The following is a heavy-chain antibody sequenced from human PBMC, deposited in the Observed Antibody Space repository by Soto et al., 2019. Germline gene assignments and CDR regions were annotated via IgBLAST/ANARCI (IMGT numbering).Heavy chain of an antibody. D-gene: IGHD1-26*01. Sequence: QVQLVQSGAEVKKPGSSVKVSCKASGGTFSSYIISWVRQAPGQGLEWMGRIIPILGIANYAQKFQGRVTITADKSTSPAYIELSSLRSEDTAVYYCARFPQTAIVGAAYFDYWGQGTLVTVSS. CDR3: ARFPQTAIVGAAYFDY. V-gene: IGHV1-69*02. CDR1: GGTFSSYI. J-gene: IGHJ4*02. CDR2: IIPILGIA.